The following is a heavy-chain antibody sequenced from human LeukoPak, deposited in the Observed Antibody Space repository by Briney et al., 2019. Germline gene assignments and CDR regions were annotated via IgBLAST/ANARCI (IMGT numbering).Heavy chain of an antibody. V-gene: IGHV3-73*01. J-gene: IGHJ5*02. CDR2: IRGKADNYAT. Sequence: GGSLRLSCAASGFTFRASAVHWVRQASGRGLEWLGRIRGKADNYATSYSASVQGRFTISRDDFTDTVYLQLHSLKTEDTAVYFCTRYTPSPGDWLDPWGQGTLVTVSS. CDR3: TRYTPSPGDWLDP. D-gene: IGHD1-1*01. CDR1: GFTFRASA.